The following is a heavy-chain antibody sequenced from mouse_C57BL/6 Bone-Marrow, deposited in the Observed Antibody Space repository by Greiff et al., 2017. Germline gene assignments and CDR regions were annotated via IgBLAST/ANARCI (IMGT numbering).Heavy chain of an antibody. CDR2: IYPGSGNT. J-gene: IGHJ3*01. CDR3: AREGFPPFAY. CDR1: GYTFSDYY. V-gene: IGHV1-76*01. Sequence: VQLQQSGAELVRLGASVKLSCTASGYTFSDYYINWVKQRPGQGLEWIARIYPGSGNTYYNEKFKGKATLTAEKSSSTAYMQLSSLTSEDSAVYLCAREGFPPFAYWGQGTLVTVSA.